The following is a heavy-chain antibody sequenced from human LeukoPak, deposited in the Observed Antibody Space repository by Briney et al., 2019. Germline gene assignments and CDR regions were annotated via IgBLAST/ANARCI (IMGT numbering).Heavy chain of an antibody. CDR1: GFTFSGYG. CDR3: AEDRGRPRVATTLYYFDY. Sequence: GRSLRLSCAASGFTFSGYGMHWVRQAPGKGLEWVAVILYDGSNQYYADSVKGRFTISRENSKNTLYLQMNSLRAEDTAVYYCAEDRGRPRVATTLYYFDYWGQGTLVTVSS. D-gene: IGHD5-12*01. CDR2: ILYDGSNQ. V-gene: IGHV3-33*06. J-gene: IGHJ4*02.